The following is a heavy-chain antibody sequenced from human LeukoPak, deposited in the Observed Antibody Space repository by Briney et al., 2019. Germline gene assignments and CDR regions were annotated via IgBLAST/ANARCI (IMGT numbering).Heavy chain of an antibody. CDR2: IYSGGGT. D-gene: IGHD3-10*01. J-gene: IGHJ4*02. CDR3: ARDMVRGAGYFDY. CDR1: EFTVSSNY. V-gene: IGHV3-53*01. Sequence: GGSLRLSCAASEFTVSSNYMSWVRQAPGKGLEWVSTIYSGGGTYYADSVKGRFTIPRDNSRNTLYLQMNSLRAEDTAVYYCARDMVRGAGYFDYWGQGTLVTVSS.